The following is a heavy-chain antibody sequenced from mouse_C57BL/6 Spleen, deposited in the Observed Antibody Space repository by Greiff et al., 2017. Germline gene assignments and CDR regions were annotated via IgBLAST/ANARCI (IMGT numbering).Heavy chain of an antibody. J-gene: IGHJ4*01. CDR1: GFTFSDYG. D-gene: IGHD1-1*01. Sequence: EVKVVESGGGLVKPGGSLKLSCAASGFTFSDYGMHWVRQAPEKGLEWVAYISSGSSTIYYADTVKGRFTISRDNAKNTLFLQMTSLRSEDTAMYYGARRYYGSTYYAMDYWGQGTSVTVSS. V-gene: IGHV5-17*01. CDR3: ARRYYGSTYYAMDY. CDR2: ISSGSSTI.